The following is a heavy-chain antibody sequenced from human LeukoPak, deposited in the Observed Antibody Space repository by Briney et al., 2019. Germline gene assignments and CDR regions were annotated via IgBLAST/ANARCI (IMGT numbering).Heavy chain of an antibody. Sequence: PGGSLRLSCGAHGFNFSNYGMAWVRQAPGKGVGRVEVIWYDGSNKYYAAGLNGRFIRSRDNSKNNVHLQMNSRRDDDTSVYYCAREISMFVNAFDLWGQGTLVAVSS. CDR3: AREISMFVNAFDL. CDR2: IWYDGSNK. D-gene: IGHD3-10*02. J-gene: IGHJ3*01. CDR1: GFNFSNYG. V-gene: IGHV3-33*01.